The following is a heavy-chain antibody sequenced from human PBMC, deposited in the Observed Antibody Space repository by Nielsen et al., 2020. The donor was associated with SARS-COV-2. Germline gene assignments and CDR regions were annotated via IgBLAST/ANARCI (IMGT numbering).Heavy chain of an antibody. CDR3: VKHSSGHYYDSHYYGVDV. CDR1: GFTFSSYA. Sequence: GESLKISCAASGFTFSSYAMSWVRQAPGKGLEWVSAIYSGGSSTYYADSVKGRFTISRDNSKNTLYVQMNSLRAEDTAVYYCVKHSSGHYYDSHYYGVDVWGLGTTVTVSS. V-gene: IGHV3-23*03. CDR2: IYSGGSST. D-gene: IGHD3-22*01. J-gene: IGHJ6*02.